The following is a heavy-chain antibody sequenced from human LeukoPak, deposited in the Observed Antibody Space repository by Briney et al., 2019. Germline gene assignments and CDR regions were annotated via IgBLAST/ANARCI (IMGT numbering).Heavy chain of an antibody. J-gene: IGHJ4*02. Sequence: SETLSLTCTVSGGSLSSSSSYWGWIRQPPGKGLEWIGSIYYSGSTYYNPSLKSRVTISVDTSKNQFSLKLSSVTAADTAVYYCARGVFLPAKDYYDSSGSPPNWGQGTLVTVSS. CDR2: IYYSGST. V-gene: IGHV4-39*01. D-gene: IGHD3-22*01. CDR1: GGSLSSSSSY. CDR3: ARGVFLPAKDYYDSSGSPPN.